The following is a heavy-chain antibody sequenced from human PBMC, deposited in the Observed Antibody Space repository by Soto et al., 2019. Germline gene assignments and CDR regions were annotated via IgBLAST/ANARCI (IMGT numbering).Heavy chain of an antibody. CDR3: ARDRAKAGVFDY. J-gene: IGHJ4*02. CDR2: IYYSGST. V-gene: IGHV4-30-4*01. Sequence: SSETLSLTCTVSGGSISSGDYYWSWIRQPPGKGLEWIGYIYYSGSTYYNPSLKSRVTISVDTSKNQFSLKLSSVTAADTAVYYCARDRAKAGVFDYWGQGTLVTVSS. CDR1: GGSISSGDYY. D-gene: IGHD5-12*01.